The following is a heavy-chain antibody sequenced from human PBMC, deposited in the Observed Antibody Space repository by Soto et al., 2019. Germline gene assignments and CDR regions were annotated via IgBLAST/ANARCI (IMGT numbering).Heavy chain of an antibody. CDR1: GFSLSTSGVG. CDR3: ARGQEVLWFGEPYFDY. J-gene: IGHJ4*02. CDR2: IYWDDDK. V-gene: IGHV2-5*02. D-gene: IGHD3-10*01. Sequence: QITLKESGPPLVKPTQTLTLTCTFSGFSLSTSGVGVGWIRQPPGKALEWLALIYWDDDKRYSPSLKNRITITKDTSKRQVVLIMTNMDPVDTATYYWARGQEVLWFGEPYFDYVGQGTLVTVSS.